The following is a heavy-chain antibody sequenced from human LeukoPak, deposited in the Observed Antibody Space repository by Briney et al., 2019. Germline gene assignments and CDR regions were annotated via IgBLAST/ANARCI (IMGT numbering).Heavy chain of an antibody. CDR1: GYSINNYY. CDR2: VSYSGTP. CDR3: ARQKWDRLTYYYYGMDV. V-gene: IGHV4-59*08. J-gene: IGHJ6*02. Sequence: SQTLSLTCTVSGYSINNYYWSWIRQPPGKGLEWIGSVSYSGTPDYNPSLKSRVTISLDTSRNQFSLQLSSVTAADTAEYYCARQKWDRLTYYYYGMDVWGQGTTVTVSS. D-gene: IGHD1-26*01.